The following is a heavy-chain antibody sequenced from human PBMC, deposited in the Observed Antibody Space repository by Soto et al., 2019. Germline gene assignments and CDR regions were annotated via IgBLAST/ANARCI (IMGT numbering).Heavy chain of an antibody. V-gene: IGHV1-46*01. CDR2: INPSGGST. D-gene: IGHD4-17*01. CDR1: GYTFTSYY. J-gene: IGHJ3*02. CDR3: ARGPTVVIHGDDAFDI. Sequence: QVQLVQSGAEVKKPGASVKVSCKASGYTFTSYYMHWVRQAPGQGLEWMGIINPSGGSTSYAQKFQGRVTMTRDTSTSTVYMELSSLRSEDTAVYYCARGPTVVIHGDDAFDIWGQGTMVTVSS.